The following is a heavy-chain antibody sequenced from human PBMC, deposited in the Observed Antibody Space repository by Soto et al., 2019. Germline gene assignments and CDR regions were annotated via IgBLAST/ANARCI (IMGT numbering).Heavy chain of an antibody. J-gene: IGHJ5*02. D-gene: IGHD6-13*01. CDR3: ARAKKGIAAAENWFDP. V-gene: IGHV4-31*03. Sequence: SETLSLTCTVSGGSISSGGYYWSWIRQHPGKGLEWIGYIYYSGSTYYNPSLKSRVTISVDTSKNQFSLKLSSVTAADTAVYYCARAKKGIAAAENWFDPWGQGTLVT. CDR2: IYYSGST. CDR1: GGSISSGGYY.